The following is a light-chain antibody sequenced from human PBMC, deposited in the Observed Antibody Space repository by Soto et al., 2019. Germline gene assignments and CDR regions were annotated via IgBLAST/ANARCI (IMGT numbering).Light chain of an antibody. V-gene: IGLV2-14*01. CDR1: SSVVGGYNY. CDR3: SSHTSISTYV. Sequence: LTQPASVSGSPGQSITISCTGTSSVVGGYNYVSWYQQHPGKAPKLMIYDVSNRPSGVSNRFSGSKSGNTASLTISGLQAEYEADYYCSSHTSISTYVFGTGTKVTVL. J-gene: IGLJ1*01. CDR2: DVS.